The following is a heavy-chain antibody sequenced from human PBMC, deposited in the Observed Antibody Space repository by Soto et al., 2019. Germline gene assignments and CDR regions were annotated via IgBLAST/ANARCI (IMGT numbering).Heavy chain of an antibody. Sequence: QIPLKESGPTLVKPTQTLTLTCTFSGSSLSTRGVAVGWIRQPPGKALEFLGFIFCDDDERYSPSLKNRLTITKDASKNQVVLTMTNMHPVDTATYYCAHRRRVTGTTAFVDYWGQGILVTVSS. J-gene: IGHJ4*02. V-gene: IGHV2-5*02. D-gene: IGHD1-7*01. CDR1: GSSLSTRGVA. CDR2: IFCDDDE. CDR3: AHRRRVTGTTAFVDY.